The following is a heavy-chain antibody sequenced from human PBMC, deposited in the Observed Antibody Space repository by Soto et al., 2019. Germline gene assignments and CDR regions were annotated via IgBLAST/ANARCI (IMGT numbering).Heavy chain of an antibody. D-gene: IGHD3-16*01. CDR2: ISAYNGNT. CDR3: ARVGGGFDLDSIDNWFDP. V-gene: IGHV1-18*01. Sequence: QVQLVQSGAEVKKPGASVKVSCKASGYTFTSYGISWVRQAPGQGLEWMGWISAYNGNTNYAQKLQGRVTMTTDTPTSTAYMERRSLRSDDTAVYYCARVGGGFDLDSIDNWFDPWGQGTLVTVSS. J-gene: IGHJ5*02. CDR1: GYTFTSYG.